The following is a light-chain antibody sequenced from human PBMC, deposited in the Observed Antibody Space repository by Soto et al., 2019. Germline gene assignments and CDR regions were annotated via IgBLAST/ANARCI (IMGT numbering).Light chain of an antibody. CDR2: ENY. Sequence: NFMLTQPHSVSESPGKTVTISCTGSSGSIASNYVQWYQRRPGSAPTTVIYENYQRPSGVPDRFSGSIDRSTNSASLTISGLKTDDEADYYCQSYDSSNYVVFGGGTKLTVL. V-gene: IGLV6-57*02. J-gene: IGLJ2*01. CDR1: SGSIASNY. CDR3: QSYDSSNYVV.